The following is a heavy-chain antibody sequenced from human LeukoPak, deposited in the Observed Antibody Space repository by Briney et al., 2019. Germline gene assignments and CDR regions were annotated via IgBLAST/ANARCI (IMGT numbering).Heavy chain of an antibody. D-gene: IGHD3-10*01. CDR3: ARDLEEYYYGSGSYAFDI. CDR1: GFTFSNYD. V-gene: IGHV3-33*01. CDR2: IWYDGSNK. J-gene: IGHJ3*02. Sequence: PGRSLRLSCAASGFTFSNYDMYWVRQAPGKGLEWVAVIWYDGSNKYYGDSVKGRFTISRDNSKNTLYLQMNSLRAEGTAVYYCARDLEEYYYGSGSYAFDIWGQGTMVTVSS.